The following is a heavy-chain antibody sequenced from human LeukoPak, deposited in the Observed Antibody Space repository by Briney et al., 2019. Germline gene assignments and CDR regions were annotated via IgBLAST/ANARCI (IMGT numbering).Heavy chain of an antibody. Sequence: ASVTVSCKASGYTFTGYYMHWVRQAPGQGLEWMGWINPNSGGTNYAQKFQGRVTMTRDTSISTAYMELSRLRSDDTAVYYCARGAGGTYYDFWSGYYPYYYYYYMDVWGKGTTVTVSS. CDR2: INPNSGGT. CDR3: ARGAGGTYYDFWSGYYPYYYYYYMDV. CDR1: GYTFTGYY. D-gene: IGHD3-3*01. J-gene: IGHJ6*03. V-gene: IGHV1-2*02.